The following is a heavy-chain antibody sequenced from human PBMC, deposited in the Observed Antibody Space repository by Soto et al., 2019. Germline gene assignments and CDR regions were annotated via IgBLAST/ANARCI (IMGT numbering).Heavy chain of an antibody. J-gene: IGHJ4*02. CDR3: ARYAGSSWFDY. CDR1: GGSISTYY. V-gene: IGHV4-59*01. D-gene: IGHD6-13*01. Sequence: QVQLQESGPGLVKPSETLSLTCTVSGGSISTYYWSWIRQPPGKGLEWIGYINYSGRTNYNPSLKSRVTMSRDTSKNPFSLKLRSVTAADTAVFYCARYAGSSWFDYWGQGTLVTVSS. CDR2: INYSGRT.